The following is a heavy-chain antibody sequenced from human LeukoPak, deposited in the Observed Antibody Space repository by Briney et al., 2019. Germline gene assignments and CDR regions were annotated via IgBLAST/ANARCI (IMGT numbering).Heavy chain of an antibody. Sequence: GGSLRLSCAASGFYFESYTMTWVRQAPGKGLEWVSLISATSSDINYAESVRGRFTITRDNAKNSLFLQMDSLRVEDTAIYYCAKGLFSAFDKYLDSWGQGTLVTVSS. CDR1: GFYFESYT. D-gene: IGHD5-12*01. CDR2: ISATSSDI. V-gene: IGHV3-21*04. J-gene: IGHJ4*02. CDR3: AKGLFSAFDKYLDS.